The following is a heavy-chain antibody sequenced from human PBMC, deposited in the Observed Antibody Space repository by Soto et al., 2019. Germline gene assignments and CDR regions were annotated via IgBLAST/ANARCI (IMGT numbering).Heavy chain of an antibody. J-gene: IGHJ3*01. CDR2: LYYTGTT. D-gene: IGHD3-22*01. CDR1: GGSISSGSYY. CDR3: ARRPDSSGYYYPSRSAFDV. V-gene: IGHV4-39*01. Sequence: ETLSLTCTVSGGSISSGSYYWGWIRQSPGKGLEWIGSLYYTGTTYYNPSLKSRVTISADTSEKQFSLKLSSVTAADTAVYYCARRPDSSGYYYPSRSAFDVWGQGTMVTVSS.